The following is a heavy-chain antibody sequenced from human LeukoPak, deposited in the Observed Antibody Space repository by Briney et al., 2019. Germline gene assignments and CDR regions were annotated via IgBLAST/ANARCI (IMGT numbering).Heavy chain of an antibody. Sequence: GGSLRLSCAASGFTFSSYATHWVRQAPGKGLEWVAVISYDGSNKYYADSVKGRFTISRDNSKNTLYLQMNSLRAEDTAVYYCAREAGYSVEVYFDYWGQGTLVTVSS. CDR3: AREAGYSVEVYFDY. CDR1: GFTFSSYA. D-gene: IGHD6-13*01. V-gene: IGHV3-30-3*01. J-gene: IGHJ4*02. CDR2: ISYDGSNK.